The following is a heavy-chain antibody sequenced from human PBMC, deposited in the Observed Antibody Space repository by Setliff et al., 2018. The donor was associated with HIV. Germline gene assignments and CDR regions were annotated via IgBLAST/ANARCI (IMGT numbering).Heavy chain of an antibody. CDR1: GGSISSSSYY. D-gene: IGHD2-8*01. V-gene: IGHV4-61*02. CDR2: IYTTGST. CDR3: ARGRSCESDWCWLYYNYYYGMDV. J-gene: IGHJ6*02. Sequence: KPSETLSLTCTVSGGSISSSSYYWSWIRQPAGKGLEWIGRIYTTGSTSYNPSLKSRVTISLDTSKKQLSLKVTSVTAADTAIYYCARGRSCESDWCWLYYNYYYGMDVWAQGTAVTVS.